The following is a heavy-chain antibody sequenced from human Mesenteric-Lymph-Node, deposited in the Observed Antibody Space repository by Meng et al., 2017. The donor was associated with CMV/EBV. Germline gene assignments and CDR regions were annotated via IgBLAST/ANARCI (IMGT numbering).Heavy chain of an antibody. V-gene: IGHV1-69*01. D-gene: IGHD3-10*01. CDR1: GGTCSSYA. CDR2: IIPIFGTA. CDR3: ARGGGSSPFGP. Sequence: AGKASGGTCSSYAISWVRQAPGQGLEWMGGIIPIFGTANYAQKFQGRVTITADESTSTAYMELSSLRSEDTAVYYCARGGGSSPFGPWGQGTLVTVSS. J-gene: IGHJ5*02.